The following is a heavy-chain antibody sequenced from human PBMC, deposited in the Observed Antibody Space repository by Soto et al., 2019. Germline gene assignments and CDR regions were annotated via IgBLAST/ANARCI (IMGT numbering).Heavy chain of an antibody. CDR1: GDSVNSGDAY. Sequence: SETLSLTCSVSGDSVNSGDAYWSWIRQPPGKCLEWLGYFYHTGSSGYNPSLQGRVTIXXXPXXXXXSLXLXSVTTADTAVYFCARGDRLLTIHDSWGQG. V-gene: IGHV4-61*08. J-gene: IGHJ4*02. CDR3: ARGDRLLTIHDS. D-gene: IGHD3-16*01. CDR2: FYHTGSS.